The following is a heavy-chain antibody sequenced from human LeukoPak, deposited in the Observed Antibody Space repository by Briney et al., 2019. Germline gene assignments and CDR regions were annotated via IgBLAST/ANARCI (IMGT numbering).Heavy chain of an antibody. D-gene: IGHD3-22*01. CDR2: IKQDGSEI. CDR3: AKGGGYYDSSDYPAYWYFDL. V-gene: IGHV3-7*01. CDR1: GFTFSSHW. Sequence: GGSLRLSCADSGFTFSSHWMSWVRQAPGKGLEWVANIKQDGSEIYYLDSVKGRFTISRDKSKKTLYLQMNSLRAEDTAVYYCAKGGGYYDSSDYPAYWYFDLWGRGTLVTVFS. J-gene: IGHJ2*01.